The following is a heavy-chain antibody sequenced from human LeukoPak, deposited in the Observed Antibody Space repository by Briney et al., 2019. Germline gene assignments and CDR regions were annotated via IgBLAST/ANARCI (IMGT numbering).Heavy chain of an antibody. Sequence: PSETLSLTCTVSGYSIGSGYYWGWIRQPPGKGLEWIGSIYYSGSTYYNPSLKSRVTISVDTSKNQFSLKLSSVTAADTAVYYCAREIYGGNLDWGQGTLVTVSS. CDR2: IYYSGST. CDR1: GYSIGSGYY. V-gene: IGHV4-38-2*02. CDR3: AREIYGGNLD. J-gene: IGHJ4*02. D-gene: IGHD4-23*01.